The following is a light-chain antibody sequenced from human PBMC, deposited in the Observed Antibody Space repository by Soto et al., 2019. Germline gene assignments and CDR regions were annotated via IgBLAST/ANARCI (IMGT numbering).Light chain of an antibody. CDR2: EVS. CDR3: SSYTSSGTVI. CDR1: SSYVGGYKS. J-gene: IGLJ2*01. V-gene: IGLV2-14*01. Sequence: QSALTQPASVSGSPGQSITISCTGTSSYVGGYKSVSWYQQLPGKAPKLMIYEVSNRPSGVSNHFSGSKSGNTASLTISGLQAEDEADFYCSSYTSSGTVIFGGGTKVTVL.